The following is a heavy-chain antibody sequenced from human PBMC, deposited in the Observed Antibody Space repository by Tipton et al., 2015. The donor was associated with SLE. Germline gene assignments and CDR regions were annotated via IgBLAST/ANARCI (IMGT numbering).Heavy chain of an antibody. Sequence: LRLSCTVSGGSISSYYWSWIRQPPGKGLEWIGYIYYSGSTNYNPSLKSRVTISVDTSKNQFSLKLSSVTAADTAAYYCARWPPPETMVSNWGFDYWGQGTLVTVSS. CDR3: ARWPPPETMVSNWGFDY. CDR1: GGSISSYY. J-gene: IGHJ4*02. V-gene: IGHV4-59*01. D-gene: IGHD4/OR15-4a*01. CDR2: IYYSGST.